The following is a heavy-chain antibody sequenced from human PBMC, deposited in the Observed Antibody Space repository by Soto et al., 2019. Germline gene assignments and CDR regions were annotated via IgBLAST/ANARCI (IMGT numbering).Heavy chain of an antibody. CDR2: INAGNGNT. J-gene: IGHJ6*02. Sequence: ASVKVSCKASGYTFTSYAMHWVRQAPGQRLEWMGWINAGNGNTKYSQKFQGRVTITRDTSASTAYIELSSLRSEDTAVYYCARLPDFWSGYYYYYGMDVWGQGTTVTVSS. V-gene: IGHV1-3*01. D-gene: IGHD3-3*01. CDR1: GYTFTSYA. CDR3: ARLPDFWSGYYYYYGMDV.